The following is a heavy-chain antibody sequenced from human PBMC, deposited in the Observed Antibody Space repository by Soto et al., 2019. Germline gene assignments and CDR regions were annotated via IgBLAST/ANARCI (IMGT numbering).Heavy chain of an antibody. CDR3: AREPGTTTMPTYYYYYMDV. Sequence: QVQLVQSGAEVKKPGSSVKVSCKASGGTFSSYTISWVRQAPGQGLEWMGRIIPILGIANYAQKFQGRVTITADKSTSTAYMELSSLRSEDTAVYYCAREPGTTTMPTYYYYYMDVWGKGTTVTVSS. D-gene: IGHD1-7*01. V-gene: IGHV1-69*08. CDR2: IIPILGIA. J-gene: IGHJ6*03. CDR1: GGTFSSYT.